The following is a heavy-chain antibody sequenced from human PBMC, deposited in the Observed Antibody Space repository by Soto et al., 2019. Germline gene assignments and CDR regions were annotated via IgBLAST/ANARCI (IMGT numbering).Heavy chain of an antibody. CDR1: GCTFSDYY. V-gene: IGHV3-11*01. CDR3: ARGDWNYLPNSKFDY. D-gene: IGHD1-7*01. J-gene: IGHJ4*02. Sequence: ETGGGLVKSGGSLRLSCAASGCTFSDYYMSWIRQAPGKGLEWVSYISSSGSTIYYADSVKGRFTISRDNAKNSLYLQMNSLRAEDTAVYYCARGDWNYLPNSKFDYWGQGTLVTVSS. CDR2: ISSSGSTI.